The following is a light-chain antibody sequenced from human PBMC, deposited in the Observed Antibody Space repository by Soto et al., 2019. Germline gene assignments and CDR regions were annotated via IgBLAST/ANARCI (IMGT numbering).Light chain of an antibody. CDR1: SSDVGEYNY. V-gene: IGLV2-11*01. CDR3: FSYAGSRV. J-gene: IGLJ3*02. Sequence: QSALTQPRSVSGSPGQSVTISCTGSSSDVGEYNYVSWYQHHPGNAPKLMIYYVSKRPSGVPDRFSGSKSGNTASLPISGLQAEDEANYYCFSYAGSRVFGGGPKLTV. CDR2: YVS.